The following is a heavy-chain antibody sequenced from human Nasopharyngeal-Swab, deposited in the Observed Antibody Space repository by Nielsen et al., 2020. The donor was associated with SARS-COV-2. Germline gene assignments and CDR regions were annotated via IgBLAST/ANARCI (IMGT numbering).Heavy chain of an antibody. CDR2: FGPGDGET. Sequence: WVRQAPGQGLEWMGGFGPGDGETIYAQKFQGRVTMTEDTSTDTAYMELSSLRSEDTAVYYCATVHAWGGYRHNFDYWGQGTLVTVSS. D-gene: IGHD5-12*01. J-gene: IGHJ4*02. CDR3: ATVHAWGGYRHNFDY. V-gene: IGHV1-24*01.